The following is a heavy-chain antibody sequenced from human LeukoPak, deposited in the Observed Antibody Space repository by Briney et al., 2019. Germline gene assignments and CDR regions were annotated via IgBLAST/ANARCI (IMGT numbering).Heavy chain of an antibody. D-gene: IGHD6-13*01. V-gene: IGHV5-51*01. CDR1: GYSFTSYW. Sequence: GESLKISCKGSGYSFTSYWIGWVRQMPGKGLEWMGIIYPGDSDTRYSPSFQGQVTISADKSISTAYLQWSSLKASDTATYYCARPDGYSSSPVGGGFDYWGQGTLVTVSS. CDR3: ARPDGYSSSPVGGGFDY. CDR2: IYPGDSDT. J-gene: IGHJ4*02.